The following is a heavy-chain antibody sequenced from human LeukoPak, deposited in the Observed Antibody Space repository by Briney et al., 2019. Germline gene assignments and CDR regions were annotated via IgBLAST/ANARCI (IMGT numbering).Heavy chain of an antibody. V-gene: IGHV1-18*01. CDR3: ATDHRQSSSSSYYYYTDV. J-gene: IGHJ6*03. Sequence: ASVKVSCKASGYTFTNYDISWVRQAPGQGLEWMGWISPYNGNTNYAQKFQGRVTMTTHTSTSTAYMELRSLRSDDTAVYYCATDHRQSSSSSYYYYTDVWGTGTTVTVSS. CDR2: ISPYNGNT. D-gene: IGHD6-6*01. CDR1: GYTFTNYD.